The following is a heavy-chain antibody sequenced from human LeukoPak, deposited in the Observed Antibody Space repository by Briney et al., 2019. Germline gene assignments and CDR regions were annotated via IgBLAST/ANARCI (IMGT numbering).Heavy chain of an antibody. CDR2: LSYGGTNK. V-gene: IGHV3-33*05. Sequence: GGSLRLSCAASGLTFSGYGIHWVRQAPGKGLEWVAFLSYGGTNKFYAVSVKGRFTISGDSSKNTLYLQMNTLRADDTAVYYCARGLYTNGWYYFDYWGQGTLVTVSS. CDR1: GLTFSGYG. D-gene: IGHD6-19*01. J-gene: IGHJ4*02. CDR3: ARGLYTNGWYYFDY.